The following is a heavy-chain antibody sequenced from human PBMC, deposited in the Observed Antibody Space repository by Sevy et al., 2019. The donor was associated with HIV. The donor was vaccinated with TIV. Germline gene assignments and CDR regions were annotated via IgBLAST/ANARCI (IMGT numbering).Heavy chain of an antibody. Sequence: GGSLRLSCAASGFAVSSNYMSWVRQAPGKGLEWVSVIYAGGSTYHADSVKGRFTISRDNSKNTVYLQMNSLRAEDTAVYYCARDHYDSLWGSYWYYFDYWGQGTLVTVSS. D-gene: IGHD3-16*01. CDR2: IYAGGST. CDR3: ARDHYDSLWGSYWYYFDY. J-gene: IGHJ4*02. CDR1: GFAVSSNY. V-gene: IGHV3-53*01.